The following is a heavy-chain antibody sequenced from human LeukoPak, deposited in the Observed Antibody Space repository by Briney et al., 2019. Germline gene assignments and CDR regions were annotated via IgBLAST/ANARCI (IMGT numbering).Heavy chain of an antibody. CDR1: GYSFTSYW. Sequence: GESLKISCKGSGYSFTSYWISWVRQMPGKGLEWMGRIDPSDSYTNYSPSFQGHVTISADKSISTAYLQWTSLKASDTAMYYCARLGSGWYSSYDYWGQGTLVTVSS. D-gene: IGHD6-19*01. CDR2: IDPSDSYT. J-gene: IGHJ4*02. CDR3: ARLGSGWYSSYDY. V-gene: IGHV5-10-1*01.